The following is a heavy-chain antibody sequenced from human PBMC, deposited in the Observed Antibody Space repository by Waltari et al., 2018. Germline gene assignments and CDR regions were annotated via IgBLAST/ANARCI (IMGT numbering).Heavy chain of an antibody. J-gene: IGHJ6*02. CDR2: IEHAGNT. CDR1: GGPFNSYY. Sequence: QVQLQQWGAGRLKSSDTLALTCAVYGGPFNSYYWSWLRQPPGKGLEWIREIEHAGNTTSDPSLKSRVAISVDTPRRQFSLKLASVTTADTAMYYCARLEDCSGGNCYSANHYPVDVWGLGTTVTVS. V-gene: IGHV4-34*01. D-gene: IGHD2-15*01. CDR3: ARLEDCSGGNCYSANHYPVDV.